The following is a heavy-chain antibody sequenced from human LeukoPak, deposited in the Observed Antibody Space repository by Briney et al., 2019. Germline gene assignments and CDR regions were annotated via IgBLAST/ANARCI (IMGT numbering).Heavy chain of an antibody. CDR3: AKGSRLGEISLYRPFDY. J-gene: IGHJ4*02. CDR2: IGGDGDTT. CDR1: GFTFDDYA. Sequence: PGGSLRLSCAASGFTFDDYAMHWVRQAPGKGLECVSLIGGDGDTTFYTDSVKGRSTISRDNSKNSLSLQMNSLKTEDTALYYCAKGSRLGEISLYRPFDYWGQGILVTVSS. V-gene: IGHV3-43*02. D-gene: IGHD3-16*02.